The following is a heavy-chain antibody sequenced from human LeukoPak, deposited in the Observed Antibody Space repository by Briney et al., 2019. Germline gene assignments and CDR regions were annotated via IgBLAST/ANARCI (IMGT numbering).Heavy chain of an antibody. Sequence: EIGGSLRLSCAASGFTFSTYAMSWVRQAPGKGLEWVSAIGGSGDFTYYAEYVRGRFTISRDNSKKTLYLQMNSLGAEDTAVYYCAKADRGWGVITKDWGQGTLVTVSS. D-gene: IGHD3-10*01. CDR1: GFTFSTYA. J-gene: IGHJ4*02. CDR2: IGGSGDFT. V-gene: IGHV3-23*01. CDR3: AKADRGWGVITKD.